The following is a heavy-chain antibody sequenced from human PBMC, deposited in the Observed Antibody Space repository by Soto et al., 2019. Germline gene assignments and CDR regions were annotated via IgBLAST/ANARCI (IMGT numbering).Heavy chain of an antibody. CDR3: ARYGSGSSVWFDP. CDR1: GGSMSSYY. V-gene: IGHV4-59*01. J-gene: IGHJ5*02. Sequence: KTSETLSLTCTVSGGSMSSYYWSWIRQPPGKGLEWIGYIYYSGSTIYNPSLKSRVTISVDTSKNQFSLKLSSVTAADTAVYYCARYGSGSSVWFDPWGQGTLVTVSS. CDR2: IYYSGST. D-gene: IGHD3-10*01.